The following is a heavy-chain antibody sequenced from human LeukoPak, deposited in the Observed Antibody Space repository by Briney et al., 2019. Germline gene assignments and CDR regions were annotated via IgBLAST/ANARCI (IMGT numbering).Heavy chain of an antibody. V-gene: IGHV3-48*03. J-gene: IGHJ4*02. Sequence: PGGSLRLSCAASGFTFSSYEMNWVRQAPGKGLEWVSYISSSGSTIYYADPVKGRFTISRDNAKNSLYLQMNSLRAEDTAVYYCARDRGFSESNDYGDYAGYWGQGTLVTVSS. D-gene: IGHD4-17*01. CDR2: ISSSGSTI. CDR3: ARDRGFSESNDYGDYAGY. CDR1: GFTFSSYE.